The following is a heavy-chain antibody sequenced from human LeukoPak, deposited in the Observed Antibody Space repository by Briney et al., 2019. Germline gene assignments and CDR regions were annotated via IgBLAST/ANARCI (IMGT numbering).Heavy chain of an antibody. V-gene: IGHV4-34*01. CDR3: ARGGLEPPYYFDY. Sequence: PSETLSLTCAVYGGSFSGYYWSWIRQPPGKGLEWIGEINHSGSTNYNPTLKSRVTMSADTSKNQFSLKLSSVTAADTAVYYCARGGLEPPYYFDYWGQGTLVTVSS. CDR2: INHSGST. D-gene: IGHD1-1*01. CDR1: GGSFSGYY. J-gene: IGHJ4*02.